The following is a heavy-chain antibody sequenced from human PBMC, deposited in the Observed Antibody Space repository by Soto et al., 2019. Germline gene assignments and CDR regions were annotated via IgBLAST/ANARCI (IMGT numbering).Heavy chain of an antibody. CDR2: ISYDGNNK. D-gene: IGHD4-17*01. J-gene: IGHJ4*02. CDR3: AKDHLETTVTTPSY. V-gene: IGHV3-30*18. CDR1: GFTFSSYG. Sequence: QVQLVESGGGVFQPGRSLRLSCAASGFTFSSYGMHWVRQAPGKGLEWVAVISYDGNNKYYADSVKGRFTISRDNFKNTLYLQMDSLRAEDTAMYYCAKDHLETTVTTPSYWGQGTLVTVSS.